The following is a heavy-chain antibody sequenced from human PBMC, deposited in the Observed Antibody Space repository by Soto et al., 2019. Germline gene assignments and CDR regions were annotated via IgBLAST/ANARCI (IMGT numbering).Heavy chain of an antibody. Sequence: EVQLVESGGGLVQPGGSLSLSCETSGFTFSNYWMTWVRQAPEKGLERVANTKKDGSQENFVDSVKGQFTISRDNAKKSLYLQTDSLRIENTAIYNCVREISSAQWGQGTLVTFSS. CDR3: VREISSAQ. CDR1: GFTFSNYW. D-gene: IGHD2-15*01. V-gene: IGHV3-7*01. J-gene: IGHJ4*02. CDR2: TKKDGSQE.